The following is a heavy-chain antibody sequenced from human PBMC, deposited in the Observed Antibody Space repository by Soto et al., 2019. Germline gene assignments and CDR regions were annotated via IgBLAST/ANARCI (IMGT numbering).Heavy chain of an antibody. Sequence: ASVKVSCKASGYTFTSYGISWVRQAPGQGLEWMGWISAYNGNTNYAQKLQGRVTMTTDTSTSTAYMELRSLRSDDTAVYYCARDTDIVVVPAAMTPDGYYYMDVWGKGTTVTVSS. V-gene: IGHV1-18*01. CDR2: ISAYNGNT. D-gene: IGHD2-2*01. CDR1: GYTFTSYG. J-gene: IGHJ6*03. CDR3: ARDTDIVVVPAAMTPDGYYYMDV.